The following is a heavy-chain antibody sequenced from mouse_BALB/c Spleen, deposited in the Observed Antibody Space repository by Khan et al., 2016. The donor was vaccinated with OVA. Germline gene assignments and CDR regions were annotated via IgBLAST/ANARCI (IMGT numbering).Heavy chain of an antibody. Sequence: EVELVESGGGLVKPGGSLKLSCAASGFTFSSYSMSWVRQTPEKRLEWVATITSGGSYPYYPDIVKGRFTISSDNPRNTLYLQMSSLKAEDTTKYYCSRDRNYYGSSFYFDYWGQGTTLTVSS. CDR1: GFTFSSYS. V-gene: IGHV5-6-4*01. CDR3: SRDRNYYGSSFYFDY. J-gene: IGHJ2*01. CDR2: ITSGGSYP. D-gene: IGHD1-1*01.